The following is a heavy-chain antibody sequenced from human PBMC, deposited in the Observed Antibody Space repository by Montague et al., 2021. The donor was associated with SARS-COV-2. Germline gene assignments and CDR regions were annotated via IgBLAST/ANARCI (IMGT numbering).Heavy chain of an antibody. CDR3: ARRGRKLLPVATTIGGFDI. J-gene: IGHJ3*02. Sequence: SETLSLTCTVSGGSISSHNYYWGWIRQPPGKGLEWIGSIYDSGSTYYNPSLKSRVTISVDTSKNHFSLKLNSVTAADTAVYYCARRGRKLLPVATTIGGFDIWGQGTMVTVSS. V-gene: IGHV4-39*02. CDR2: IYDSGST. D-gene: IGHD5-12*01. CDR1: GGSISSHNYY.